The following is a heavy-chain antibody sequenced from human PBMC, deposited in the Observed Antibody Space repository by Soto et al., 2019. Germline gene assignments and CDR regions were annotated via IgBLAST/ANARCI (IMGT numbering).Heavy chain of an antibody. Sequence: PSETLSLTCTVSGASISSSSFYWGWIRQPPGKGLESIANIYYDGSAYYNPSLKSRVTISFDTSKNQFSLKLSSVTAADTAVYYCASSFLLPRLFMYPYDSWGRGTPVTVSS. CDR3: ASSFLLPRLFMYPYDS. CDR1: GASISSSSFY. V-gene: IGHV4-39*01. CDR2: IYYDGSA. D-gene: IGHD3-22*01. J-gene: IGHJ4*02.